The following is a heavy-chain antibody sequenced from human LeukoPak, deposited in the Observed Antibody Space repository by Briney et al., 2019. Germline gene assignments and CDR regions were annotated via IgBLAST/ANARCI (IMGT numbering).Heavy chain of an antibody. J-gene: IGHJ4*02. V-gene: IGHV3-23*01. CDR2: ISGSGGST. CDR3: AEEAAVAGTVIPFDY. CDR1: GFTFSSYE. D-gene: IGHD6-19*01. Sequence: PGGSLRLSCAASGFTFSSYEMNWVRQAPGKGLEWVSAISGSGGSTYYADSVKGRFTISRDNSKNTLYLQMNSLRAEDTAVYYCAEEAAVAGTVIPFDYWGQGTLVTVSS.